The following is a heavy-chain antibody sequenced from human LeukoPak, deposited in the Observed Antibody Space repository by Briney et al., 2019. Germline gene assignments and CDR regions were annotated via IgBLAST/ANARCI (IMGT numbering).Heavy chain of an antibody. CDR1: GGSFSGYY. CDR3: ARVKVVVAATHYYYYYMDV. Sequence: PSETLSLTCAVYGGSFSGYYWSWIRQPPGKGLEWIGYIYYSGSTNYNPSLKSRVTISVDTSKNQFSLKLSSVTAADTAVYYCARVKVVVAATHYYYYYMDVWGKGTTVTISS. CDR2: IYYSGST. J-gene: IGHJ6*03. V-gene: IGHV4-59*01. D-gene: IGHD2-15*01.